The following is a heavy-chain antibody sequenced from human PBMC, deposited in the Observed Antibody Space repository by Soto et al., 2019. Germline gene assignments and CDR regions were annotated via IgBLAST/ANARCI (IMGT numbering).Heavy chain of an antibody. J-gene: IGHJ4*02. CDR1: GFSLSTSRVG. D-gene: IGHD1-26*01. Sequence: QITLKESGPPLVQPTQTLTLTCTFSGFSLSTSRVGVGWIRQPPGKALEWLAVIYWDDAKTYRPSLKSRLTITKDTSKNQVALTMTNMDPVDTAPYYCAHAYGGRSLYWGQGTLVTAPS. V-gene: IGHV2-5*02. CDR3: AHAYGGRSLY. CDR2: IYWDDAK.